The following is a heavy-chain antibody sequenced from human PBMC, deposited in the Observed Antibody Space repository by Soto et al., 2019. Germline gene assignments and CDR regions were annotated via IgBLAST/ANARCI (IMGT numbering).Heavy chain of an antibody. CDR3: ARGGEVLRADDPVAFDI. J-gene: IGHJ3*02. CDR2: IIPILGIA. D-gene: IGHD2-21*01. CDR1: GGTFSSNT. Sequence: GTSVKVSCKDSGGTFSSNTIRWVRQAPGQGLEWMGRIIPILGIANYAQKFQGRVTITADKSTSTAYMELSSLRSEDTAVYYCARGGEVLRADDPVAFDIWGQGTMVTVSS. V-gene: IGHV1-69*02.